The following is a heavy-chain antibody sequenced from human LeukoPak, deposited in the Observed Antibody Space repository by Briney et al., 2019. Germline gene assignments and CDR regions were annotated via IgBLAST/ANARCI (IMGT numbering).Heavy chain of an antibody. D-gene: IGHD2-21*02. CDR2: ISSSGTYI. J-gene: IGHJ4*02. V-gene: IGHV3-21*01. CDR3: ANPRGGDGGSFDY. Sequence: GGSLRLSCAASTFTFSSYNMNWVRQAPGKGLEWVSSISSSGTYIYYRDSVKGRFTISRDNAENSLYLEMNSLRVEDTAIYYCANPRGGDGGSFDYWGQGTLVTVSS. CDR1: TFTFSSYN.